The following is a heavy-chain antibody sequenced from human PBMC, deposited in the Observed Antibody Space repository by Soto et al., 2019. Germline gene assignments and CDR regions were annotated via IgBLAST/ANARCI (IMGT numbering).Heavy chain of an antibody. D-gene: IGHD3-10*01. Sequence: ESGGGLVQPGGSLRLSCAVSGFTVNNNYMSWVRQAPGKGLEWVSVIYSGGNTDYAESVRGRFTVSRDTSKNTLYLQMNSLRAEDTAMYYCTRDSSYYGAGRGVLDYWGQGTPVTVSS. V-gene: IGHV3-66*01. J-gene: IGHJ4*02. CDR1: GFTVNNNY. CDR2: IYSGGNT. CDR3: TRDSSYYGAGRGVLDY.